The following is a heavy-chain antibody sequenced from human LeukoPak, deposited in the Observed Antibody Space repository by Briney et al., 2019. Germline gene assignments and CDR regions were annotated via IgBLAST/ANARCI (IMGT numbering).Heavy chain of an antibody. J-gene: IGHJ6*02. CDR3: ARDGAYYYYSMDV. D-gene: IGHD3-10*01. CDR1: GGSISSYY. V-gene: IGHV4-59*01. Sequence: SETLSLTCTVSGGSISSYYWSWIRQPPGKGLEWIGYIYYSGSTNYNPSLKSRVTISVDTSKNQFSLKLSSVTAADTAVYYCARDGAYYYYSMDVWGQGTTVTVSS. CDR2: IYYSGST.